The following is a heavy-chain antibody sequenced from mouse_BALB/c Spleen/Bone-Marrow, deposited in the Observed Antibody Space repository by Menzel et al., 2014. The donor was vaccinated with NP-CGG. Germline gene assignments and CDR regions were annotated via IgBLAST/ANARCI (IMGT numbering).Heavy chain of an antibody. CDR1: GFTFNTYA. CDR2: IRSKSNNYAT. J-gene: IGHJ2*01. V-gene: IGHV10-1*02. Sequence: EVMLVESGGGLVQPKGSLKLSCAASGFTFNTYAMNWVRQAPGKGLEWVARIRSKSNNYATYYADSVKDRFTISRDDSQSMLYLQTNNLKTEDTAMYYCVRGWEYFDYWGQGTTLTVSS. D-gene: IGHD3-3*01. CDR3: VRGWEYFDY.